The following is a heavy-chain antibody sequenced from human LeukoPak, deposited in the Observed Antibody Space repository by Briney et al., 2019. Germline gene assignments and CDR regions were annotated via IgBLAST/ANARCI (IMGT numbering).Heavy chain of an antibody. CDR1: GFTFSSYA. CDR2: ISGSGGST. V-gene: IGHV3-23*01. CDR3: ASASIGISGYDY. Sequence: GGSLRLSCAASGFTFSSYAMSWVRQAPGKGLEWVSAISGSGGSTYYADSVQGRFTISRDNSKHTLYLQMNSLRAEDTAVYYCASASIGISGYDYWGQGTLVTVSS. D-gene: IGHD3-22*01. J-gene: IGHJ4*02.